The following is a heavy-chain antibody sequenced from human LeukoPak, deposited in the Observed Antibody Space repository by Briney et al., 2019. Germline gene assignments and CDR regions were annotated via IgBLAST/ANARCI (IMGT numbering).Heavy chain of an antibody. V-gene: IGHV3-23*01. Sequence: GGSLRRSCAASGFAFASFALSWVRQAPGKGLEWVSTIIGSGGNTYYADSLKGRFTISRDNAKNSLYLQMDSLRDEDTAVYYCARAAMYSGLYAFDVWGQGTMVTVSS. CDR3: ARAAMYSGLYAFDV. D-gene: IGHD2-2*01. J-gene: IGHJ3*01. CDR1: GFAFASFA. CDR2: IIGSGGNT.